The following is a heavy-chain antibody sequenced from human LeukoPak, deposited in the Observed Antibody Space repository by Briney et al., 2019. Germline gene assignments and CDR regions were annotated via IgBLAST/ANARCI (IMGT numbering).Heavy chain of an antibody. CDR3: GRPLSYYSDSSGDNAFDI. Sequence: SETLSLTCTVSGYSISSGYYWGWIRQPPGKGLEWIGNIYHSGSTYYNPSLKSRVTISVNTSKNQFSLKLSSVTAADTAVYYCGRPLSYYSDSSGDNAFDIWGQGTMVTVSS. CDR1: GYSISSGYY. CDR2: IYHSGST. D-gene: IGHD3-22*01. J-gene: IGHJ3*02. V-gene: IGHV4-38-2*02.